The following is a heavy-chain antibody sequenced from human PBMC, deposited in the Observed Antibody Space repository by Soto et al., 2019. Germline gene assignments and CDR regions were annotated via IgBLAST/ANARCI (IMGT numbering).Heavy chain of an antibody. CDR3: ARLSSGERLNFDY. D-gene: IGHD3-10*02. CDR1: GGSISSGGYY. CDR2: IYYSGST. V-gene: IGHV4-31*03. J-gene: IGHJ4*02. Sequence: QVQLQESGPGLVKPSQTLSLTCTVSGGSISSGGYYWSWISQHPGKGLEWIGYIYYSGSTYYNPSLKSRVTISLDTSKNQFPLKLSSVTAADTAMYYCARLSSGERLNFDYWGQGTLVTVSS.